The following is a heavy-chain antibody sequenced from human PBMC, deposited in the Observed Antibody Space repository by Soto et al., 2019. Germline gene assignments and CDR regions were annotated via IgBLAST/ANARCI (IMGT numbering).Heavy chain of an antibody. CDR3: VSGDCGGDCSFDY. CDR2: IIPIFATA. J-gene: IGHJ4*02. V-gene: IGHV1-69*01. D-gene: IGHD2-21*02. Sequence: QVQLVQSGAEVKKPGSSVKVSCKASGGTFTSYGVSWVRQAPGQGLEWMGGIIPIFATANYAQKFQGRVTITADESTSTAYMELCSLRSEDSAVYYCVSGDCGGDCSFDYWGQGTLVTVSS. CDR1: GGTFTSYG.